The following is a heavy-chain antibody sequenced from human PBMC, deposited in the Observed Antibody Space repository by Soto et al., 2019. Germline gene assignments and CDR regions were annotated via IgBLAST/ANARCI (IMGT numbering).Heavy chain of an antibody. V-gene: IGHV3-66*01. CDR2: IYSGGST. Sequence: GGSLRLSCAASGFTVSSNYMSWVRQAPGKGLEWVSVIYSGGSTYYADSVKGRFTISRDNSKNTLYLQMNSLRAEDTAVYYCARDGGYIWGSYRSYYMDVWGKGTTVTVSS. J-gene: IGHJ6*03. D-gene: IGHD3-16*02. CDR1: GFTVSSNY. CDR3: ARDGGYIWGSYRSYYMDV.